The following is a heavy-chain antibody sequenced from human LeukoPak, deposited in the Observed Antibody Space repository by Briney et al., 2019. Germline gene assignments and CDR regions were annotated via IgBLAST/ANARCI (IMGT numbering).Heavy chain of an antibody. CDR1: GASISAFH. Sequence: PSETLSLTCTVSGASISAFHWTWFRQPAGKGLEWIGLIYSSGSTLFNPSLKSRVAMSVDLTKNELSLKLTSVTAADTAMYYCARKDGDYWGRGTLVTVSS. J-gene: IGHJ4*02. CDR3: ARKDGDY. CDR2: IYSSGST. V-gene: IGHV4-4*07.